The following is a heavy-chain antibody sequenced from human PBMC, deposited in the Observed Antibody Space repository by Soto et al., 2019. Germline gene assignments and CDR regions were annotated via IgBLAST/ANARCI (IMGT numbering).Heavy chain of an antibody. Sequence: VESLRLSCAASVFTFSSYAMHRVRHPPGKWMEWVAVISYDGSNKYYADSVKGRLTLSRDTSKNTLYLQTNSLRTEDTAVYYCARYRVAPPPTSSYYGMHVWGQGTTVTVSS. V-gene: IGHV3-30-3*01. D-gene: IGHD2-15*01. J-gene: IGHJ6*02. CDR3: ARYRVAPPPTSSYYGMHV. CDR2: ISYDGSNK. CDR1: VFTFSSYA.